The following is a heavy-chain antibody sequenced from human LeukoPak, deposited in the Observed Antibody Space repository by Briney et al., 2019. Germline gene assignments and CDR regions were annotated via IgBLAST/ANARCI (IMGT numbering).Heavy chain of an antibody. Sequence: SVKVSCKASGATFTSYAISWVRQAPGQGLEWMGGIIPILGIANYAQKFQGRVTITADKSTSTAYMELSSLRSEDTAVYYCARGSSPTGRVGFYYMDVWGKGTTVTVSS. CDR3: ARGSSPTGRVGFYYMDV. V-gene: IGHV1-69*10. CDR1: GATFTSYA. D-gene: IGHD2-15*01. J-gene: IGHJ6*03. CDR2: IIPILGIA.